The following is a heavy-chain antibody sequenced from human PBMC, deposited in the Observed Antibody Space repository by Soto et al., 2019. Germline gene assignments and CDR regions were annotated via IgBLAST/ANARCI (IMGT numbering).Heavy chain of an antibody. V-gene: IGHV4-59*12. J-gene: IGHJ5*02. D-gene: IGHD6-6*01. CDR1: GISIIGYY. CDR2: IPYSGSA. Sequence: PSETLFLTWTFSGISIIGYYWTCIRQAPERGLEWSGYIPYSGSANYNSSLTSRLTMSVHRSKSQFSMKLAFVIAADTAVYYCARAVRASRLNWFEPWSQETLVTGFS. CDR3: ARAVRASRLNWFEP.